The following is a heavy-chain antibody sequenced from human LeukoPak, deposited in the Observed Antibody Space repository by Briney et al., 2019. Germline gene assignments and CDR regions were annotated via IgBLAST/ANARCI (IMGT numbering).Heavy chain of an antibody. J-gene: IGHJ5*02. V-gene: IGHV4-59*12. Sequence: SETLSLTCTVSGGSISSYYWSWIRQPPGKGLEWIGYIYYSGSTNYNPSLKSRVTISVDKSKNQFSLKLSSVTAADTAVYYCARETYSSSKMLVVPWGQGTLVTVSS. CDR2: IYYSGST. CDR1: GGSISSYY. CDR3: ARETYSSSKMLVVP. D-gene: IGHD6-13*01.